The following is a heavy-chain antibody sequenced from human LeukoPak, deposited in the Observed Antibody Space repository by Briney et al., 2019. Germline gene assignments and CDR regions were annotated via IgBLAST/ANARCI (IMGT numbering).Heavy chain of an antibody. Sequence: GGSLRLSCAASGFTFSTYWMHWVRQAPGKGLVWVSHIDPDGSRTNYADSVKGRFTISRDNAKNTLYLQMNTLRAEDTAVYFCARDPPTTTPPDIWGQGTMVTVSS. V-gene: IGHV3-74*01. CDR2: IDPDGSRT. D-gene: IGHD1-1*01. CDR1: GFTFSTYW. J-gene: IGHJ3*02. CDR3: ARDPPTTTPPDI.